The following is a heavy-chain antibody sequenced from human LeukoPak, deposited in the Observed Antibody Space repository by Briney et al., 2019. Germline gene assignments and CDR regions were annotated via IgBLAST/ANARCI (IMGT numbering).Heavy chain of an antibody. D-gene: IGHD2-15*01. CDR3: ARLIVAAMRFDY. CDR2: ISAYNGNT. Sequence: ASVKVSCKASGYTFTSYGISWVRQAPGQGLEWMGWISAYNGNTNYAQKLQGRVTMTTDTSTSTAYTELRSLRSDDTAVYYCARLIVAAMRFDYWGQGTLVTVSS. J-gene: IGHJ4*02. CDR1: GYTFTSYG. V-gene: IGHV1-18*04.